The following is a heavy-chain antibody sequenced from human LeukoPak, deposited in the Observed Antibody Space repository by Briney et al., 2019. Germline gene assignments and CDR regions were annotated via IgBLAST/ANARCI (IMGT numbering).Heavy chain of an antibody. CDR1: GGSFSGYY. D-gene: IGHD2-21*01. Sequence: SETLSLTCAVYGGSFSGYYWSWIRQPRGKGLEWIGEINHSGSTNYNPSLKSRVTISVDTSKNQFSLKLSSVTAADTAVYYCARGLVVVAGYFDYWGQGTLVTVSS. J-gene: IGHJ4*02. CDR2: INHSGST. CDR3: ARGLVVVAGYFDY. V-gene: IGHV4-34*01.